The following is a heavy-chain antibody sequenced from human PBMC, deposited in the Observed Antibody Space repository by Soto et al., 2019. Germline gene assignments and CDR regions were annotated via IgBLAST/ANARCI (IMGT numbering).Heavy chain of an antibody. D-gene: IGHD2-2*01. CDR1: GGSISSGGYS. V-gene: IGHV4-30-2*01. J-gene: IGHJ5*02. Sequence: PSETLSLTCAVSGGSISSGGYSWSWIRQPPGKGLEWIGYIYHSGSTYYNPSLKSRVTISVDGSKNQFSLKLSSVTAADTAVYYCARVPDRWGQGTLVTAPQ. CDR2: IYHSGST. CDR3: ARVPDR.